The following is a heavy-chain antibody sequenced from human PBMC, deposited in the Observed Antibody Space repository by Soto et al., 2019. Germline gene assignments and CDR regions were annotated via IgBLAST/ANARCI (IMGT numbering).Heavy chain of an antibody. Sequence: QVQLVESGGGVVQPGRSLRLSCAASGFTFSTYGMHWVRQAPGKGLEWVAVISYDGSNKYYADSVEGRFTISRDNSKNTLYLQMNSLRAEDTAVYYCAKSRSSWSYYYYGMDVWGQGTTVTVSS. J-gene: IGHJ6*02. CDR1: GFTFSTYG. D-gene: IGHD6-13*01. CDR3: AKSRSSWSYYYYGMDV. CDR2: ISYDGSNK. V-gene: IGHV3-30*18.